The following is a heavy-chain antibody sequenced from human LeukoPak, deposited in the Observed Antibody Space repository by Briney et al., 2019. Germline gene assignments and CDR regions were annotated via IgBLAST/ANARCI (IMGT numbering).Heavy chain of an antibody. D-gene: IGHD4-17*01. V-gene: IGHV4-30-4*08. J-gene: IGHJ4*02. CDR1: GGSISSGDYY. CDR3: ARIFSSYGDYFDY. CDR2: IYYSGST. Sequence: PSQTLFLTCTVSGGSISSGDYYWSWIRQPPGKGLEWIGYIYYSGSTYYNPSLKSRVTISVDTSKNQFSLKLSSVTAADTAVYYCARIFSSYGDYFDYWGQGTLVTVSS.